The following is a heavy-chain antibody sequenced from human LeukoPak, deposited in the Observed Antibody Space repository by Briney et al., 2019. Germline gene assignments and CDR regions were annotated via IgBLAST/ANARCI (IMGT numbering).Heavy chain of an antibody. Sequence: SVKVSCKASGGTFSSYAISWVRQAPGQGLEWMGRIIPIFGTANYAQKFQGRVTITTDESTSTAYMELSSLRSEDTAVYYCATTGRVTMVRGVIPNVDYLGQGTLVTVSS. CDR1: GGTFSSYA. V-gene: IGHV1-69*05. CDR2: IIPIFGTA. D-gene: IGHD3-10*01. CDR3: ATTGRVTMVRGVIPNVDY. J-gene: IGHJ4*02.